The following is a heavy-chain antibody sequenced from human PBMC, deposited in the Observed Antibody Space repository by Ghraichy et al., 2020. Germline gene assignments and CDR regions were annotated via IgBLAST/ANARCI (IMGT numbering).Heavy chain of an antibody. V-gene: IGHV4-59*01. CDR1: GDSLNNYY. J-gene: IGHJ5*02. Sequence: SETLSPTCTVSGDSLNNYYWSWIRQAPGKGLEWIGSIYHNGRTKYNPSHKSRVTMSVDTSKNQFSLSLTSVTAADTAVFYCARDQEWRASSSGFDPWGQGTLVSVSP. D-gene: IGHD2-2*01. CDR2: IYHNGRT. CDR3: ARDQEWRASSSGFDP.